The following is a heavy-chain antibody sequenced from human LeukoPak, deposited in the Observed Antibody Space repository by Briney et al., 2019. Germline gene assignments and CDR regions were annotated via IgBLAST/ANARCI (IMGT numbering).Heavy chain of an antibody. CDR2: IYTSGST. CDR3: ARSGGTYYDILTGYSSGNWFDP. V-gene: IGHV4-61*02. D-gene: IGHD3-9*01. J-gene: IGHJ5*02. Sequence: SETLSLTCTVSGVSISSGSYYWSWIRQPAGKGLEWIGRIYTSGSTNYNPSLKSRVTISVDTSKNQFSLKLSSVTAADTAVYYCARSGGTYYDILTGYSSGNWFDPWGQGTLVTVSS. CDR1: GVSISSGSYY.